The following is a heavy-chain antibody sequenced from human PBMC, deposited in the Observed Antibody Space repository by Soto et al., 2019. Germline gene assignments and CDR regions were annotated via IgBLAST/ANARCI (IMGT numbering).Heavy chain of an antibody. Sequence: QVQLVESGGGVVQPGRSLRPSCAASGFTFSSYAMHWVRQAPGKGLEWVAVISYDGSNKYYADSVKGRFTISRDNSKNTLYLQMNSLRAEDTAVYYCARGVGEAVAGTGDYWGQGTLVTVSS. V-gene: IGHV3-30-3*01. CDR3: ARGVGEAVAGTGDY. J-gene: IGHJ4*02. D-gene: IGHD6-19*01. CDR1: GFTFSSYA. CDR2: ISYDGSNK.